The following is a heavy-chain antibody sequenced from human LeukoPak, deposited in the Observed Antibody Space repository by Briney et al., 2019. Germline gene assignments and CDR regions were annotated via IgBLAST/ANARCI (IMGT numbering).Heavy chain of an antibody. Sequence: PGGSLRLSCAASGFTFSSYWMTWVRQAPGKGLEWVANIKEDGSEKSYVDSVKGRFTISRDNAKNSLYLQLNSLRAEDTAVYYCAMDKWTPGHWGQGTLVTVSS. CDR1: GFTFSSYW. CDR3: AMDKWTPGH. CDR2: IKEDGSEK. D-gene: IGHD1-26*01. J-gene: IGHJ4*02. V-gene: IGHV3-7*04.